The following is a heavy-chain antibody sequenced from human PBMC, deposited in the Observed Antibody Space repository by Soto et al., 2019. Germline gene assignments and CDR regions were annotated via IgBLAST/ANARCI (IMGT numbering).Heavy chain of an antibody. J-gene: IGHJ3*02. V-gene: IGHV3-33*01. Sequence: QVQLVESGGGVVQPGRSLRLSCAASGFTFSNYGMHWVRQAPGKGLEWVAVIWNDGNKKYYADSVEGRFTISRDNSENTLFLQMNSLTAEDTAVYYCVRGGKTAGAFDIWGQGTMVTVSS. CDR2: IWNDGNKK. CDR1: GFTFSNYG. D-gene: IGHD3-16*01. CDR3: VRGGKTAGAFDI.